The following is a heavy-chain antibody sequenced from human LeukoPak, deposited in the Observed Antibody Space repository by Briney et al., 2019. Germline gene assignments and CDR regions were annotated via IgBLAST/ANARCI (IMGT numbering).Heavy chain of an antibody. CDR3: ARWDCSSGTCYYLDY. J-gene: IGHJ4*02. D-gene: IGHD2-15*01. CDR1: GGSINNYY. Sequence: SETLSLTCSVSGGSINNYYWGWIRRPPGRGLEYIGHIYYTGKTDYNPSFKSRVTMSVDTSKNQLSLKLHFMTAADTAVYYCARWDCSSGTCYYLDYWGQGTLVIVSS. CDR2: IYYTGKT. V-gene: IGHV4-59*01.